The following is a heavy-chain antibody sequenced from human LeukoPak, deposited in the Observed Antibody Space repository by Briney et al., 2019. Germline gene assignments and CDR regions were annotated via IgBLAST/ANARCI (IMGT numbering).Heavy chain of an antibody. V-gene: IGHV3-23*01. D-gene: IGHD6-13*01. CDR3: TKNQILDDTGSWYAY. J-gene: IGHJ4*02. Sequence: GGSLRLSCGASGFTFRTYAMSWVRQAPGKGVEWVSGISDGGGRTFYAESVKGRFTVSRDNSKNTLYLRMNSLRAEDTAIYYCTKNQILDDTGSWYAYWGQGTLVTVSS. CDR1: GFTFRTYA. CDR2: ISDGGGRT.